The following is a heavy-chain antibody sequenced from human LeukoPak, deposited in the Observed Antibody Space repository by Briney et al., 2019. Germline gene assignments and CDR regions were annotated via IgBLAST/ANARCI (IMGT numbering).Heavy chain of an antibody. J-gene: IGHJ3*02. CDR1: GYAFTSYD. CDR2: MNPNSGNT. Sequence: ASVKVSCKASGYAFTSYDINWVRQATGQGLEWMGWMNPNSGNTGYAQKFQGRVTKTRNTSISTAYMELSSLRSGDTAVYYCAREIAAARADIWGQGPMVTVSS. D-gene: IGHD6-13*01. V-gene: IGHV1-8*01. CDR3: AREIAAARADI.